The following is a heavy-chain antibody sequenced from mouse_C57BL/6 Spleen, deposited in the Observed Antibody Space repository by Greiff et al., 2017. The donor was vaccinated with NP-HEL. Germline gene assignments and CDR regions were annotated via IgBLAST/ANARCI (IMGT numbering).Heavy chain of an antibody. Sequence: DVKLVESGGGLVQPGGSLKLSCAASGFTFSDYYMYWVRQTPEKRLEWVAYISNGGGSTYYPDTVKGRFTISRDNAKNTLYPQMSRLKSEDTAMYYCARETAGPYAMDYWGQGTSVTVSS. V-gene: IGHV5-12*01. CDR1: GFTFSDYY. D-gene: IGHD3-2*01. CDR3: ARETAGPYAMDY. CDR2: ISNGGGST. J-gene: IGHJ4*01.